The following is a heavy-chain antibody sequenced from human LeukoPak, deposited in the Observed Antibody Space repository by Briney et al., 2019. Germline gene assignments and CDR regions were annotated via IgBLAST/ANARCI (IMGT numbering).Heavy chain of an antibody. CDR3: ARDPGSSVGVVVVQHATDAFDI. CDR1: GGMFSTTA. CDR2: NIPPFGTP. D-gene: IGHD2-15*01. J-gene: IGHJ3*02. V-gene: IGHV1-69*13. Sequence: AASVKVSCKASGGMFSTTAINWIRQAPGQGLEWMGGNIPPFGTPDYAQKFQGRVTITADESTSTVYMEMTSLTSEDTAIYYCARDPGSSVGVVVVQHATDAFDIWGQGTMVTVSS.